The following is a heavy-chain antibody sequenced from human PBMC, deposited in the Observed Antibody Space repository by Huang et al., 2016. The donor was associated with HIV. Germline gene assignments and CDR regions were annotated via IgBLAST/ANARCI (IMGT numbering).Heavy chain of an antibody. Sequence: QVQLVESGGGVVQPGRSLRLSCAASRFTFSNYAMHWVRPAPGKGLEWVAVISYDGSNKYYADSVKGRFTISRDNSKNTLYLQMNSRRAEDTAVYYCARDLWLRDLYYYYYMDVWGKGTTVTVSS. CDR3: ARDLWLRDLYYYYYMDV. CDR2: ISYDGSNK. CDR1: RFTFSNYA. V-gene: IGHV3-30-3*01. D-gene: IGHD5-12*01. J-gene: IGHJ6*03.